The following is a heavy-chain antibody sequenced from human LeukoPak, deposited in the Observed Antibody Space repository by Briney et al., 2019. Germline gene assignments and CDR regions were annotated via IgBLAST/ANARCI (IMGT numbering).Heavy chain of an antibody. Sequence: GGSLRLSCAASGFTFSSYAMSWVRQAPGKGLEWVSAISGSGGNTYYADSVKGRFTISRDNSKNTLYLQMNSLRAEDTAVYYCAKEGLWFGELPSFDPWGQGTLVTVSS. D-gene: IGHD3-10*01. CDR3: AKEGLWFGELPSFDP. J-gene: IGHJ5*02. CDR2: ISGSGGNT. V-gene: IGHV3-23*01. CDR1: GFTFSSYA.